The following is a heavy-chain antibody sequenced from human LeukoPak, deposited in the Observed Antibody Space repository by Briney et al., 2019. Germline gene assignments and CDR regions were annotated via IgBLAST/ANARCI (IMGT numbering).Heavy chain of an antibody. Sequence: GGSLRLSCAASGFTFSAYPMHWVRQAPGKGLEWVAVIAYDGGNKYYADSVKGRCTISRDDSKNTVFLQMNSLRAEDTAMYYCARDAGALDAFDIWGQGTMVTVSS. CDR2: IAYDGGNK. V-gene: IGHV3-30-3*01. CDR3: ARDAGALDAFDI. J-gene: IGHJ3*02. CDR1: GFTFSAYP. D-gene: IGHD4/OR15-4a*01.